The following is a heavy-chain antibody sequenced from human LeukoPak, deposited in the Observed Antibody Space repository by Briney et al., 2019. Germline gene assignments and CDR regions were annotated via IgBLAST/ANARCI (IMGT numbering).Heavy chain of an antibody. J-gene: IGHJ4*02. V-gene: IGHV4-59*01. Sequence: SETLSLTCAVYGGSFSGYYWSWIRQPPGKGLEWIGYIYYSGSTNYNPSLKSRVTISVDTSKNQFSLNLSSVTAADTAVYYCARDGYGDDYFDYWGQGTLVTVSS. CDR2: IYYSGST. CDR3: ARDGYGDDYFDY. D-gene: IGHD4-17*01. CDR1: GGSFSGYY.